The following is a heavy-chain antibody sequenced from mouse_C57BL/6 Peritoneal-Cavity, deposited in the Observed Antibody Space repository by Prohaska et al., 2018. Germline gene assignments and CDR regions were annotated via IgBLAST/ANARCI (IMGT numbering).Heavy chain of an antibody. D-gene: IGHD1-1*01. J-gene: IGHJ1*03. V-gene: IGHV2-5*01. CDR2: IWRGGST. Sequence: GKGLEWLGVIWRGGSTEYNAAFMSRLSITKDNSKSQVFFKMNSLQADDTAIYYCAKESYYGSSPYWYFDVWGTGTTVTVSS. CDR3: AKESYYGSSPYWYFDV.